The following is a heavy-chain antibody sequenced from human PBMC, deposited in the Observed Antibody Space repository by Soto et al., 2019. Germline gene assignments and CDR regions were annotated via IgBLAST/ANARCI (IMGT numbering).Heavy chain of an antibody. D-gene: IGHD1-26*01. Sequence: PGGSLRLSCAASGFTFDGYGMNWVRQAPGKGLEWVSGINWNDGSTGYADSVKGRFTISRDNAKNSLYLQMISLRAEDTAVYYCAKDGPQIVVDYWGQGTLVTVSS. CDR1: GFTFDGYG. V-gene: IGHV3-20*04. CDR3: AKDGPQIVVDY. J-gene: IGHJ4*02. CDR2: INWNDGST.